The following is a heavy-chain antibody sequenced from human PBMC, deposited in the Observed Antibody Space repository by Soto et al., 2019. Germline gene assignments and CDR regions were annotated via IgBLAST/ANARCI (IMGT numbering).Heavy chain of an antibody. CDR2: IYNSGST. CDR1: GDSVSNYY. D-gene: IGHD2-21*02. J-gene: IGHJ3*02. Sequence: SETLSLTFTVCGDSVSNYYWSWIRQPPGKALEWIGYIYNSGSTNYNPSLKSRVTISVDTSKNQLSLTLSSMTAADTAVYYCTRPHKGDYAFDIWGQGTMVTVSS. CDR3: TRPHKGDYAFDI. V-gene: IGHV4-59*08.